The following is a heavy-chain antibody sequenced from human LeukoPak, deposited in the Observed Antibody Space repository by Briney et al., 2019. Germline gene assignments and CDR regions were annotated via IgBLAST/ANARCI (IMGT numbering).Heavy chain of an antibody. CDR1: GFTFTNYP. CDR3: TKDWSAAY. V-gene: IGHV3-23*01. CDR2: ISPDGSDT. D-gene: IGHD2-15*01. Sequence: GGSLRLSCAASGFTFTNYPMTWVRQAPGKGLEWVSAISPDGSDTKYADSVKGRSTISRDNSKNTLFLQMNSLRVEDTAVYYCTKDWSAAYWGQGTLVTVS. J-gene: IGHJ4*02.